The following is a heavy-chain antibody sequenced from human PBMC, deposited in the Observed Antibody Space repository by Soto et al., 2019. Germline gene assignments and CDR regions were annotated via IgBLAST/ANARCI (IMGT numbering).Heavy chain of an antibody. CDR1: GFTFSDYY. CDR3: ARVRGYASQY. J-gene: IGHJ4*02. V-gene: IGHV3-11*01. D-gene: IGHD5-12*01. CDR2: ISGSGYIM. Sequence: GGSLRLSCAASGFTFSDYYMSWIRQAPGKGLEWVSYISGSGYIMSYVDSVKGRFTISRDNAKNTLYLQMNSLRGEDTAVYYCARVRGYASQYWGQGTLVTVSS.